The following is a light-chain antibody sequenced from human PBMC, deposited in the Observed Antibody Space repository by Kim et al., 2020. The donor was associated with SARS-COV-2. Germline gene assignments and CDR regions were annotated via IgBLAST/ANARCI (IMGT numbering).Light chain of an antibody. CDR2: AAS. J-gene: IGKJ1*01. Sequence: DIQMTQSPSSLAASVGDRVTITCRASQNINSFLNWYQQRPGKAPKLLIYAASTLQIGVPSRFSGSGSGTDFTLTITSLQPEDFATYYCQQTSSAPRTFGQGTKVDIK. CDR3: QQTSSAPRT. CDR1: QNINSF. V-gene: IGKV1-39*01.